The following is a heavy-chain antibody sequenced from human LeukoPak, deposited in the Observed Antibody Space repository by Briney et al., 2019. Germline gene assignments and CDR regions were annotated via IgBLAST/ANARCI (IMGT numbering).Heavy chain of an antibody. CDR2: IIPIFGTA. Sequence: GASVKVSCKASGGTFSSYAISWVRQAPGQGLEWMGGIIPIFGTANYAQKFQGRVTITADKSTSTAYMELSSLRSEDTAVYYCARVCSSRDYYGSGSYYNSYWYFDLWGRGTLVTVSS. V-gene: IGHV1-69*06. CDR1: GGTFSSYA. J-gene: IGHJ2*01. CDR3: ARVCSSRDYYGSGSYYNSYWYFDL. D-gene: IGHD3-10*01.